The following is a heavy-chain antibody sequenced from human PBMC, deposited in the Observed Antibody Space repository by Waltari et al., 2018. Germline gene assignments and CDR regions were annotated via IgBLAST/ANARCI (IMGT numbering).Heavy chain of an antibody. CDR3: ARHFGGYSSSWYDYYYVMDV. CDR2: IYYSVST. CDR1: GFTFSSYG. V-gene: IGHV4-39*01. J-gene: IGHJ6*02. D-gene: IGHD6-13*01. Sequence: QVQLVESGGGVVQPGGSLRLSCAASGFTFSSYGMHWVRQAPGKGLEWIGSIYYSVSTDYTPSLKSRVTISVDTSKNQFSLKLSSVTAADTAVYYCARHFGGYSSSWYDYYYVMDVWGQGTTVTVSS.